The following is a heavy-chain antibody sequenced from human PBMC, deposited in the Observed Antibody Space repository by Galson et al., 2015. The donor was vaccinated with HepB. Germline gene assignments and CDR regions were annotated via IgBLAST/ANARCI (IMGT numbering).Heavy chain of an antibody. J-gene: IGHJ4*02. Sequence: PRLSCAASGFTVSTNFMSWVRQAPGKGLEWVSVIYSGGATYYADSVRGRFTISRDKSKNTLFLQMDSLRAEDTAVYYCARDLNAYGDFWGQGTLVTVSS. D-gene: IGHD4-17*01. CDR1: GFTVSTNF. CDR3: ARDLNAYGDF. CDR2: IYSGGAT. V-gene: IGHV3-66*01.